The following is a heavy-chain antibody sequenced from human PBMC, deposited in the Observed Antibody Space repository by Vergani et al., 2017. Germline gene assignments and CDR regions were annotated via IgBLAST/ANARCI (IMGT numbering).Heavy chain of an antibody. CDR1: GVSITGGNY. CDR2: VSHLCTL. CDR3: VGDFHSRGPFDV. D-gene: IGHD3/OR15-3a*01. J-gene: IGHJ4*02. Sequence: VLLQEPGPGLEKPSETLSLTLRVSGVSITGGNYWGWVRQSPVSGLVCLGSVSHLCTLDYNPSLQSRVTISMDANNHFSLKWTSVTAADTAVYYWVGDFHSRGPFDVWGQGSLVTV. V-gene: IGHV4-38-2*02.